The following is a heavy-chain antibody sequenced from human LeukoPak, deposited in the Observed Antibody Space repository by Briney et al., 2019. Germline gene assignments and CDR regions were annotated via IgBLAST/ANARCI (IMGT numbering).Heavy chain of an antibody. J-gene: IGHJ3*02. V-gene: IGHV4-38-2*01. CDR3: ARNSISYYDYVWGSYRDAFDI. Sequence: KPSETLSLTCAVSGYSISSGYYWGWVRQPPRKGLEWIGRIYTSGSTNYNPSLKSRVTISVDTSKNQFSLKLSSVTAADTAVYYCARNSISYYDYVWGSYRDAFDIWGQGTMVTVSS. CDR2: IYTSGST. D-gene: IGHD3-16*02. CDR1: GYSISSGYY.